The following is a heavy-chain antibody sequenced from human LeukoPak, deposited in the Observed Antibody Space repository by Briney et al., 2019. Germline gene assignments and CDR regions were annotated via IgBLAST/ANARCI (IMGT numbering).Heavy chain of an antibody. J-gene: IGHJ4*02. CDR2: IGKAGDT. D-gene: IGHD6-13*01. Sequence: GGSLRLSCAASGFTFSSYDMHWVRQATGKGLEWVSGIGKAGDTYYSGSVKGRFTISRENAKNSLCLEMNSLRAGDTAVYYCTRGAAGFDYWGQGTLVTVSS. CDR3: TRGAAGFDY. CDR1: GFTFSSYD. V-gene: IGHV3-13*04.